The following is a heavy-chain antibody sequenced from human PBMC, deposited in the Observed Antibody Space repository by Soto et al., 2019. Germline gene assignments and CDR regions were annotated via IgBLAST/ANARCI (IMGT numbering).Heavy chain of an antibody. J-gene: IGHJ6*02. V-gene: IGHV3-7*01. CDR1: GFTFSSYW. Sequence: GGSLRLSCAASGFTFSSYWMSWVRQAPGKGLEWVANIKQDGSEKYCVDSVKGRFTISRDNAKNSLYLQMNSLRAEDTAVYYCATDPTPFAGPSRVYYGLDVWGQGTTVTVSS. CDR3: ATDPTPFAGPSRVYYGLDV. CDR2: IKQDGSEK.